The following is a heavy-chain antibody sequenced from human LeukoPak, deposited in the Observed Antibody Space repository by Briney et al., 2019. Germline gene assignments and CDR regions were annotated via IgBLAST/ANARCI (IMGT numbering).Heavy chain of an antibody. J-gene: IGHJ4*02. Sequence: SETLPLTCTVSGGSISSSSYYWGWIRQPPGKGLEWIGSIYYSGSTYYNPSLKSRVTISVDTSKNQFSLKLSSVTAADTAVYYCARWDCSGGSCYSGPGFDYWGQGTLVTVSS. D-gene: IGHD2-15*01. CDR3: ARWDCSGGSCYSGPGFDY. CDR1: GGSISSSSYY. V-gene: IGHV4-39*01. CDR2: IYYSGST.